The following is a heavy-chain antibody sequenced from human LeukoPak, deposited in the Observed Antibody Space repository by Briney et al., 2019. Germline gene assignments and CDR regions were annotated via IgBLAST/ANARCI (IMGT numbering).Heavy chain of an antibody. D-gene: IGHD2-15*01. CDR3: ARDIVVGPEYYYGMDV. J-gene: IGHJ6*02. CDR2: ISSSSSYI. V-gene: IGHV3-21*01. Sequence: PGGSLRLSCAASGFTFSSYSMKWVRQAPGKGLEWVSSISSSSSYIYYADSVKGRFTISRDNAKNSLYLQMNSLRAEDTAVYYCARDIVVGPEYYYGMDVWGQGTTVTVSS. CDR1: GFTFSSYS.